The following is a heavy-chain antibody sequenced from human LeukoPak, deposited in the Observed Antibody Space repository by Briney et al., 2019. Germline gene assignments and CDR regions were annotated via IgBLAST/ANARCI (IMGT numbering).Heavy chain of an antibody. CDR1: GGSFSGYY. CDR3: ARVDIVVVVAATNWFDP. CDR2: INHSGST. D-gene: IGHD2-15*01. J-gene: IGHJ5*02. V-gene: IGHV4-34*01. Sequence: SETLSLTCAVYGGSFSGYYWSWIRQPPGKGLEWIGEINHSGSTNYNPSPKSRVTISVDTSKNQFSLKLSSVTAADTAVYYCARVDIVVVVAATNWFDPWGQGTLVTVSS.